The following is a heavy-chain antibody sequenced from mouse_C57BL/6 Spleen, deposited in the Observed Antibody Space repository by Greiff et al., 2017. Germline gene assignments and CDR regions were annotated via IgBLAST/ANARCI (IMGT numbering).Heavy chain of an antibody. CDR1: GFTFSSYG. J-gene: IGHJ3*01. CDR3: ARQGGYDYDGAWFAY. CDR2: ISSGSSYT. V-gene: IGHV5-6*01. Sequence: EVQLQESGGDLVKPGGSLKLSCAASGFTFSSYGMSWVRQTPDKRLEWVATISSGSSYTYYPDSVKGRFTISRDNAKNTLYLQMSSLKSEDTAVYYCARQGGYDYDGAWFAYWGQGTLVTVAA. D-gene: IGHD2-4*01.